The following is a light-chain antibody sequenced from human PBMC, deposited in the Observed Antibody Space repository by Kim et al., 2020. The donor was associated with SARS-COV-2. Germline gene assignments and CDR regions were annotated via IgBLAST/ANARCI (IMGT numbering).Light chain of an antibody. CDR2: DVI. CDR3: SSFAGSRNVI. CDR1: SSDIGSYHL. J-gene: IGLJ2*01. Sequence: QSALTQPASVSGSPGQSITISCSGTSSDIGSYHLVSWYQQHPGKAPKLPIYDVISRPSGVSSRFSGSKSDRTATLTISGLQAEDEADYYCSSFAGSRNVIFGGGTQLTVL. V-gene: IGLV2-23*02.